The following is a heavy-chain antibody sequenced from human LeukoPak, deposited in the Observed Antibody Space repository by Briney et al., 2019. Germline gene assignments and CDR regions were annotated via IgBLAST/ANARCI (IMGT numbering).Heavy chain of an antibody. J-gene: IGHJ6*02. D-gene: IGHD1-26*01. V-gene: IGHV1-18*01. CDR2: ISAYNGNT. CDR3: ARDSGSYPPYYYYGMDV. Sequence: ASVKVSCKASGYTFTSYGISWVRQAPGQGLEWMGWISAYNGNTNYAQKLQGRVTMTTDTSTSTAYMELRSLRSDDTAVYYCARDSGSYPPYYYYGMDVWGQGTTVTVSS. CDR1: GYTFTSYG.